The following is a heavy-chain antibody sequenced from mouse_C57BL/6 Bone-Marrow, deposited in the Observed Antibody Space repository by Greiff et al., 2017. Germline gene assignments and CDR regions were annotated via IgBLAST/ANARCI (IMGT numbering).Heavy chain of an antibody. CDR1: GYTFTDYY. CDR2: INPNNGGT. V-gene: IGHV1-26*01. CDR3: ARRILCLFDY. D-gene: IGHD6-1*01. Sequence: EVQLQQSGPELVKPGASVKISCKASGYTFTDYYMHWVKQSHGKSLEWIGDINPNNGGTSYNQKFKGKATLTVDKSSSTAYMELRSLTSEDSAVYYCARRILCLFDYWGQGTTLTVSS. J-gene: IGHJ2*01.